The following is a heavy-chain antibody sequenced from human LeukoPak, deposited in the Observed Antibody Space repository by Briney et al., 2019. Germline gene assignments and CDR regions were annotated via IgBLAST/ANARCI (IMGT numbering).Heavy chain of an antibody. J-gene: IGHJ4*02. D-gene: IGHD3-9*01. CDR3: ARHKTYIRYFDWPPTEIDH. CDR1: GGSISSYY. Sequence: PSETLSLTCTVSGGSISSYYWSWIRQPPGKGLEWIGYIYYSGSTNYNPSLKSRVTISVDTSKNQFSLKLSSVTAADTAVYYCARHKTYIRYFDWPPTEIDHWGQGTLVTVSS. CDR2: IYYSGST. V-gene: IGHV4-59*01.